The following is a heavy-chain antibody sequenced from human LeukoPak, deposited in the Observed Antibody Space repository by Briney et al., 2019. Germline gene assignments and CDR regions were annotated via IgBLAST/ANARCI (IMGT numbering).Heavy chain of an antibody. J-gene: IGHJ3*02. Sequence: SETLSLTCTVSGGSISSYYWSWIRQPPGKGLEWIGYIYYSGSTYYNPSLKSRVTISVDTSKNQFSLKLSSVTAADAAVYYCTTYYYDSSGYYFAKKDAFDIWGQGTMVTVSS. CDR3: TTYYYDSSGYYFAKKDAFDI. V-gene: IGHV4-59*06. CDR2: IYYSGST. CDR1: GGSISSYY. D-gene: IGHD3-22*01.